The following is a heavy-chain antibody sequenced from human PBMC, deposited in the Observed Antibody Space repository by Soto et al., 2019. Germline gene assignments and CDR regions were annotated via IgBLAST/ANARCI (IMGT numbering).Heavy chain of an antibody. CDR2: IYYSGST. J-gene: IGHJ4*02. CDR3: AKNWNWGSLVH. V-gene: IGHV4-30-4*01. D-gene: IGHD7-27*01. Sequence: TSETLSLTCSVSGGSISSGDYYWNWIRQPPGKGLEWIGHIYYSGSTYYNSSLKSRVTISLDTSKNQFSLKLSSVTAADTAVYYCAKNWNWGSLVHWGQGTLVTVSS. CDR1: GGSISSGDYY.